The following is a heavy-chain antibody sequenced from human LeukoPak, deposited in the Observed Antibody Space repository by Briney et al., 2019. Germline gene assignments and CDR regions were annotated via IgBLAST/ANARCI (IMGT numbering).Heavy chain of an antibody. D-gene: IGHD6-19*01. CDR2: ISAYNGNT. CDR3: ASDSAPAPQSSSGLTN. J-gene: IGHJ4*02. V-gene: IGHV1-18*01. Sequence: GASVKVSCKASGYTFTSYGISWVRQAPGQGLEWMGWISAYNGNTNYAQKLQGRVTMTTDTSTSTAYMELRSLRSDDTAVYYCASDSAPAPQSSSGLTNWGQGTLVTVSS. CDR1: GYTFTSYG.